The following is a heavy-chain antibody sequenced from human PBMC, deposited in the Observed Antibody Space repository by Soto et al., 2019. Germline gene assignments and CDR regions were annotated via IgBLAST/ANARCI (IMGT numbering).Heavy chain of an antibody. V-gene: IGHV3-11*06. J-gene: IGHJ4*02. D-gene: IGHD3-10*01. CDR2: ITNSGTYT. CDR1: GFTFSDYY. CDR3: VRGRGGD. Sequence: QAQLLESWGGLVQPGGSLRLSCAASGFTFSDYYMSWTRQAPGKGLEWISYITNSGTYTNYADSVKGRFTISRDNAKNSLYLRMTGLIAEDTAVYYCVRGRGGDWGQGTLVTVSS.